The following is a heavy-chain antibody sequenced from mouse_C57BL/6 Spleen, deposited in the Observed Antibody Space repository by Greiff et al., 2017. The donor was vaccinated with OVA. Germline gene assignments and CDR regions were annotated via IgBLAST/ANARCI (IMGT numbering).Heavy chain of an antibody. CDR2: ISGGGGNT. D-gene: IGHD1-1*01. CDR3: ARHIITTVVVDY. Sequence: EVQLVESGGGLVKPGGSLKLSCAASGFTFSSYTMSWVRQTPEKRLEWVATISGGGGNTYYPDSVKGRFTISRDNAKNTLYLQMSSLRSEDTALYYCARHIITTVVVDYWGQGTTLTVSS. CDR1: GFTFSSYT. J-gene: IGHJ2*01. V-gene: IGHV5-9*01.